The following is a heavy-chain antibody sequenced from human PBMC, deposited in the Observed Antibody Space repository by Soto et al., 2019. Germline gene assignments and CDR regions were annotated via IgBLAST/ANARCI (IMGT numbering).Heavy chain of an antibody. V-gene: IGHV3-33*01. J-gene: IGHJ3*02. CDR2: IWYDGSNK. CDR1: GFTFSSYG. CDR3: ARDQNPINWNYGPWWAFDI. Sequence: TGGSLRLSCAASGFTFSSYGMHWVRQAPGKGLEWVAVIWYDGSNKYYADSVKSRFTISRDNSKNTLYLQMNSLRAEDTAVYYRARDQNPINWNYGPWWAFDIWGQGTMVTVSS. D-gene: IGHD1-7*01.